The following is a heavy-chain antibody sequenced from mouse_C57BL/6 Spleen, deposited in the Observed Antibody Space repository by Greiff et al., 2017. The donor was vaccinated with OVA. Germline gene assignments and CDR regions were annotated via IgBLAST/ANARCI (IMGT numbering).Heavy chain of an antibody. CDR3: TTTVVVYFDY. V-gene: IGHV1-15*01. Sequence: QVQLQQSGAELVRPGASVTLSCKASGYTFTDYEMHWVKQTPVHGLEWIGAIDPETGGTAYNQKFKGKAILTADKSSSTAYMELRSLTSEDSAVYYCTTTVVVYFDYWGQGTTLTVSS. CDR2: IDPETGGT. J-gene: IGHJ2*01. CDR1: GYTFTDYE. D-gene: IGHD1-1*01.